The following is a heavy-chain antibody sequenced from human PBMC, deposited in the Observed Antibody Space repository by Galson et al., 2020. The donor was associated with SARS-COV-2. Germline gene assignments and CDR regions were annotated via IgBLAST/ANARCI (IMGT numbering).Heavy chain of an antibody. V-gene: IGHV3-30-3*01. CDR1: GFTFNNFA. CDR2: ILHDENTE. CDR3: ARERRGSRSTSPWSWGPKTYPTYHFDS. J-gene: IGHJ4*02. D-gene: IGHD7-27*01. Sequence: GESLKISCAASGFTFNNFAIHWVRQAPGKGLEWVAVILHDENTESYADSVRGRFTVSRDNSKNTLFLQMNSLTTEDTAVYYCARERRGSRSTSPWSWGPKTYPTYHFDSWGQGTLVTVSS.